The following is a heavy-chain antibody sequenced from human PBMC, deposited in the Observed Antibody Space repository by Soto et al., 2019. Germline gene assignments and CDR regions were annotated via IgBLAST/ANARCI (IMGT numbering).Heavy chain of an antibody. CDR1: GFPFTTYG. V-gene: IGHV3-30*03. CDR3: VGGQYYFDY. CDR2: ISYDGSNK. D-gene: IGHD3-10*01. Sequence: QVQLVESGGGVVQPGRSLRLSCAASGFPFTTYGMHWVREGPGKGLEWVAVISYDGSNKYYADSVKGRFTISRDNSKNTLYLHRNSLRPEDTALYYCVGGQYYFDYRGQGTLVTVSS. J-gene: IGHJ4*02.